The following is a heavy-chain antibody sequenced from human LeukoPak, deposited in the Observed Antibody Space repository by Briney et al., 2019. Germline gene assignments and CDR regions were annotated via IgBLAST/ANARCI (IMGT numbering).Heavy chain of an antibody. D-gene: IGHD3-10*01. J-gene: IGHJ4*02. CDR2: ISGHNGNT. CDR1: GYTFTTYG. CDR3: ARCGSIYGSGTSHFEY. Sequence: ASVKVSCKASGYTFTTYGITWVRQAPGQGLEWMGWISGHNGNTQYAQKLQDRITMTTDTSTNTAYMELRSQRSDDTAVYYCARCGSIYGSGTSHFEYWGQGTLVIVSS. V-gene: IGHV1-18*01.